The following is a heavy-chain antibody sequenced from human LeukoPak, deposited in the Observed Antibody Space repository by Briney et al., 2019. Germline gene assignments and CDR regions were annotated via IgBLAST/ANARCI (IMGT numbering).Heavy chain of an antibody. CDR3: AKSYYYGSGSPSLDY. V-gene: IGHV3-23*01. CDR2: ISGSGANT. CDR1: GFTFSNYA. J-gene: IGHJ4*02. D-gene: IGHD3-10*01. Sequence: PGGSLRLSCAASGFTFSNYAMSWVRQAPGKGLEWVSVISGSGANTYYPDSVKGRFTISRDNSRNTLSLQMNSLRAEDTAVYYCAKSYYYGSGSPSLDYWGQGTLVTVSS.